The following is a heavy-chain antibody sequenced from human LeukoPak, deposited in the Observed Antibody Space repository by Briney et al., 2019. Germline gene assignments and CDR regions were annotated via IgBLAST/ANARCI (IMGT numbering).Heavy chain of an antibody. CDR1: GFTFGNYV. CDR2: ISYDGTNK. Sequence: GESLRLSCAASGFTFGNYVIHWVRQAPGKGLEWLAVISYDGTNKYYADSVNGRFTISRDHSQSTVDLQMNTLRGADTAVYYCVRSPTYYNMDVWGKGTTVTVS. J-gene: IGHJ6*03. V-gene: IGHV3-30-3*01. CDR3: VRSPTYYNMDV.